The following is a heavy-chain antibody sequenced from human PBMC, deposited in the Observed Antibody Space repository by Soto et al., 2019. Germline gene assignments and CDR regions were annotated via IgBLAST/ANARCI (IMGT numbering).Heavy chain of an antibody. CDR3: AKDHLTTTVTTVGY. J-gene: IGHJ4*02. CDR2: ISSHGSDK. D-gene: IGHD4-17*01. CDR1: GFTFRNYG. V-gene: IGHV3-30*18. Sequence: QVQLVESGGGVVQPGRSLRLSCAASGFTFRNYGMHCVRQAPGKGLEWVAVISSHGSDKYYADSVKGRFTISRDNSKNTLYLQMDSLRAEDTAVYYCAKDHLTTTVTTVGYWGQGTLVTVSS.